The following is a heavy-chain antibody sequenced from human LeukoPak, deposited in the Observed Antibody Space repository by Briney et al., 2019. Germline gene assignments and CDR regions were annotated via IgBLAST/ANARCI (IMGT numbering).Heavy chain of an antibody. Sequence: GGSLRLSCAASGFTFSSYSMNWVRQDPGEGLEWVSSISSSSSYIYYADSVKGRFTISRDNAKNSLYLQMNSLRAEDTAVYYCARGEAAAPKDYWGQGTLVTVSS. J-gene: IGHJ4*02. CDR3: ARGEAAAPKDY. CDR1: GFTFSSYS. D-gene: IGHD6-13*01. V-gene: IGHV3-21*01. CDR2: ISSSSSYI.